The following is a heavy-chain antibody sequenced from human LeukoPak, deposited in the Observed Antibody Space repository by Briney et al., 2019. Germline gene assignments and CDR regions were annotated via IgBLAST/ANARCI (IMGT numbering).Heavy chain of an antibody. D-gene: IGHD3-22*01. J-gene: IGHJ4*02. V-gene: IGHV3-30*01. CDR2: ISYDGSNK. CDR3: ARERYYYDSSGYSY. CDR1: GFTFSSYA. Sequence: PGRSLRLSCAASGFTFSSYAMHWVRQAPGKGLEWVAVISYDGSNKYYADSVKGRFTISRDNSKNTRYLQINSLRDEETGVYYCARERYYYDSSGYSYWGPGTLVTVSS.